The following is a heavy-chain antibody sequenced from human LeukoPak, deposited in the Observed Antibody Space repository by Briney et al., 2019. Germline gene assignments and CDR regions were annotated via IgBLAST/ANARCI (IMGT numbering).Heavy chain of an antibody. CDR1: GFTFSSYE. J-gene: IGHJ6*03. CDR3: AREVAGRDHLWFGELSYYYYYMDV. D-gene: IGHD3-10*01. CDR2: ISSSGSTI. Sequence: GGSLRLSCAASGFTFSSYEMNWVRQAPGKGLEWVSYISSSGSTIYYADSVKGRFTISRDNAKNSLYLQMNSLRAEDTAVYYCAREVAGRDHLWFGELSYYYYYMDVWGKGTTVTISS. V-gene: IGHV3-48*03.